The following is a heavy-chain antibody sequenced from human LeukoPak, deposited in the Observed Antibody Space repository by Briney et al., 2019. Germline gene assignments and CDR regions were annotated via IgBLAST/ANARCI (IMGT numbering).Heavy chain of an antibody. CDR2: VNSDGSST. V-gene: IGHV3-74*01. CDR3: ARGIVGAHFYFDY. Sequence: PGGSLRLSCAASGFPFSVYWMHWVRQAPGKGLVWISRVNSDGSSTSYADSVKGRFTISRDNAKNTLYLQMNSLRAEDTAVYYCARGIVGAHFYFDYWGQGTLVTVSS. J-gene: IGHJ4*02. D-gene: IGHD1-26*01. CDR1: GFPFSVYW.